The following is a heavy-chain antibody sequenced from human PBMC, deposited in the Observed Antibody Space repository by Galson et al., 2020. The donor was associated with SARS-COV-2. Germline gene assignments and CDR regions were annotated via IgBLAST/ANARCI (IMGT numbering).Heavy chain of an antibody. Sequence: GASVKVSCKASGYTFTGYYMHWVRQAPGQGLEWMGWINPNSGGTNYAQKFQGRVTMTRDTSIRTAYMELSRLRSDDTAVYYCARSAREIRYFDWYWFDPWGQGTLVTVS. CDR3: ARSAREIRYFDWYWFDP. D-gene: IGHD3-9*01. CDR2: INPNSGGT. J-gene: IGHJ5*02. V-gene: IGHV1-2*02. CDR1: GYTFTGYY.